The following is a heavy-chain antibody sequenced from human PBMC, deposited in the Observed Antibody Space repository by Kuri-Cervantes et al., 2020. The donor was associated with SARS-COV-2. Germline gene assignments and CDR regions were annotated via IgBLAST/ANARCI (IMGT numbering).Heavy chain of an antibody. CDR1: GFTFTNVW. CDR3: TTEKMVYYESGGYRTLGENLQH. V-gene: IGHV3-15*07. J-gene: IGHJ1*01. D-gene: IGHD3-22*01. CDR2: IKSKTDGGTT. Sequence: GESLKISCAASGFTFTNVWMNWVRQGPGKGLEWVGRIKSKTDGGTTDYAAPVKGRFTISRDDSKNTVYLQMNSLKSEDTAVYYCTTEKMVYYESGGYRTLGENLQHWGQGTLVTVSS.